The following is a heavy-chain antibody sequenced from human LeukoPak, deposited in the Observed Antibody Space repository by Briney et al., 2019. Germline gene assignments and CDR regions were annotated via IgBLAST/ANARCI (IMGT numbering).Heavy chain of an antibody. Sequence: SGRSLRLSCAASGFTFSSYGMHWVRQAPDMGLEWVAIISYDGSNKYYADSVKGRFTISRDNSRNTLYLQMNSLRAEDTALYYCAKVRVDAYVSPNDYWGQGTLVTVSS. CDR1: GFTFSSYG. J-gene: IGHJ4*02. CDR2: ISYDGSNK. CDR3: AKVRVDAYVSPNDY. D-gene: IGHD3-16*01. V-gene: IGHV3-30*18.